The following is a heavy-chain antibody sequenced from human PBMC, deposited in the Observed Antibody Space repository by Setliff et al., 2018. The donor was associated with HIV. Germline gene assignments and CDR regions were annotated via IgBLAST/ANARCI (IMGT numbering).Heavy chain of an antibody. J-gene: IGHJ5*02. D-gene: IGHD6-19*01. V-gene: IGHV4-59*08. CDR2: IYYSGST. CDR3: ARLNQQWLVRDSGSNWFDP. CDR1: GSSISSFY. Sequence: PSETLSLTCTVSGSSISSFYWSWIRQPPGKGLDWIGYIYYSGSTNYNPSLKSRVTMSVDTSKNRFSLKLNSVTAADTAVYYCARLNQQWLVRDSGSNWFDPWGQGILGTVS.